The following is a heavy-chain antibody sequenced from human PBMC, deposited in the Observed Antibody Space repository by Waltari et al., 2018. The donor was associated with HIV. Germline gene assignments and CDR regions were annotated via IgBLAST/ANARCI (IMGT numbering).Heavy chain of an antibody. D-gene: IGHD2-8*01. J-gene: IGHJ4*02. Sequence: QAQLVQSGAEVKNPGASVKVSCQASGYIFTTYHINWVRQAPGQGLELMGWVNSYHGNTNYAQMVQVRVTMTTDTSTNTVYMELRSLGSDDTAVYYCARDRGLGNKYYKVPYYFDYWGQGTLVTVSA. CDR1: GYIFTTYH. V-gene: IGHV1-18*01. CDR2: VNSYHGNT. CDR3: ARDRGLGNKYYKVPYYFDY.